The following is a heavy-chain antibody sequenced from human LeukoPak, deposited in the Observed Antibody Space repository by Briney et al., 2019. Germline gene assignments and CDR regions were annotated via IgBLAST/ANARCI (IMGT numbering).Heavy chain of an antibody. Sequence: TGGSLRLSCAASGLTFSSYAMSWVRQAPGKGLEWVSAISGSGSRTYYADSVKGRFTISRDNSKDTLYLRINSLRAEDTAVYYCAKLFEGTTGTTLDYWGQGTLVTVSS. V-gene: IGHV3-23*01. CDR1: GLTFSSYA. J-gene: IGHJ4*02. D-gene: IGHD1-1*01. CDR3: AKLFEGTTGTTLDY. CDR2: ISGSGSRT.